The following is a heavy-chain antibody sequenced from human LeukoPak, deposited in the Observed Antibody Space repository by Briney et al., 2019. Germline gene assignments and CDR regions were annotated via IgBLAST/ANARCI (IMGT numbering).Heavy chain of an antibody. J-gene: IGHJ3*02. V-gene: IGHV4-4*07. CDR1: GGSISSYY. CDR2: IYTSGST. CDR3: ARDRYCSSTSCHLDAFDI. D-gene: IGHD2-2*01. Sequence: SETLSLTCTVSGGSISSYYWSWIRQPAGKGLEWIGRIYTSGSTNYNPSLKSRVTISVDTSKNQFSLKLSSVTAADTAVYYCARDRYCSSTSCHLDAFDIWGQGTMVTVSS.